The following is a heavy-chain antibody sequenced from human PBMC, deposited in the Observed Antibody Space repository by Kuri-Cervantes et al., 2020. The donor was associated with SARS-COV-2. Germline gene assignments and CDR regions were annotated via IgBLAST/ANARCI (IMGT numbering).Heavy chain of an antibody. V-gene: IGHV4-61*01. CDR1: GGSVSSGSYY. Sequence: SETLSLTCTVSGGSVSSGSYYWSWIRQPPGKGLEWIGYIYYSGSTNYNPSLKSRVTISVDTSKNQFSLKLSSVTAADTAVYYCARPQRGSGAYAFDIWGQGTMVTVAS. CDR2: IYYSGST. CDR3: ARPQRGSGAYAFDI. J-gene: IGHJ3*02. D-gene: IGHD3-16*01.